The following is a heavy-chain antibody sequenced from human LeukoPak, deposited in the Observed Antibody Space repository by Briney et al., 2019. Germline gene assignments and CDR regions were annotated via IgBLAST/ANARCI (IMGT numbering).Heavy chain of an antibody. Sequence: GASVKVSCKASGYTFTGYYMHWVRQAPGQRLEWMGWINPNSGGTNYAQKFQGRVTMTRDTSISTAYMELSRLRSDDTAVYYCARELSLVTMVRGKENWFDPWGQGTLVTVSS. CDR3: ARELSLVTMVRGKENWFDP. V-gene: IGHV1-2*02. D-gene: IGHD3-10*01. J-gene: IGHJ5*02. CDR1: GYTFTGYY. CDR2: INPNSGGT.